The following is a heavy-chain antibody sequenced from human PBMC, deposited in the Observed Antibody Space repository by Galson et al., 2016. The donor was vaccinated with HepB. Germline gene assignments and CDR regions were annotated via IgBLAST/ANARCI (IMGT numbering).Heavy chain of an antibody. CDR3: ASMTGTTLGGY. D-gene: IGHD1-20*01. CDR1: GFTVGNNY. V-gene: IGHV3-53*01. CDR2: IYSGGST. J-gene: IGHJ4*02. Sequence: SLRLSCAASGFTVGNNYMSWVRQAPGKGLEWVSLIYSGGSTYYADSVKGRFTISRDNSKNTLYLQMNSLRAEDTAVYYCASMTGTTLGGYWGQGTLVTVSS.